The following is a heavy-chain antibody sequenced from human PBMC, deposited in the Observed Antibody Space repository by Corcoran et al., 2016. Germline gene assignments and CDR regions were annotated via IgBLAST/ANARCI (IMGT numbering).Heavy chain of an antibody. CDR3: ARHGLYYDSSGYYSDY. Sequence: EVQLVQSGAEVKKPGESLKISCKGSGYSFTSYWIGWVRQMPGKGLEWMGIIYPGDSDTRYSPSFQGQVTISADKSISTAYLQWSSLKASDTAMDYCARHGLYYDSSGYYSDYWGQGTLVTVSS. J-gene: IGHJ4*02. V-gene: IGHV5-51*01. D-gene: IGHD3-22*01. CDR1: GYSFTSYW. CDR2: IYPGDSDT.